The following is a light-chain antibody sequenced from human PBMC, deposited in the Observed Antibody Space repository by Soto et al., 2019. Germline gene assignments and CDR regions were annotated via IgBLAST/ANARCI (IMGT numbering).Light chain of an antibody. V-gene: IGLV2-14*01. Sequence: QSALTQPASVSGSPGQSITISCSGTNSDVGGYIYVSWYQQHPGKAPKLMIYDVSYRPSGISNRFSGSKSDNTASLTISGLHAEDEADYYCSSYTTSSLYVFGTGIKLTVL. CDR3: SSYTTSSLYV. CDR2: DVS. J-gene: IGLJ1*01. CDR1: NSDVGGYIY.